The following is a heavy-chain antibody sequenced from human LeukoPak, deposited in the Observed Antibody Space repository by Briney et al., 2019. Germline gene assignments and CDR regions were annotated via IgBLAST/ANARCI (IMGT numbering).Heavy chain of an antibody. CDR1: GFTFSSYE. CDR3: ARVGQWIDY. V-gene: IGHV3-48*03. CDR2: ISGSGTTM. D-gene: IGHD6-19*01. Sequence: GGSLRLSCAASGFTFSSYEMNWVRQAPGKGLQWVSYISGSGTTMSYADSVKGRFTMSRDNAKNSLYLQLNSLRAEDTAVYYCARVGQWIDYWSQGTLVTVSS. J-gene: IGHJ4*02.